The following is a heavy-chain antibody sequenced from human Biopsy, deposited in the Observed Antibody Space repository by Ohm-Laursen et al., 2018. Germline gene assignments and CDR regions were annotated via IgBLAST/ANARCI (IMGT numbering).Heavy chain of an antibody. D-gene: IGHD3-22*01. CDR3: AKDYRDSRGIFGIVVVRPLDY. CDR1: GFSFSSYG. Sequence: SLRLSCSASGFSFSSYGMHWVRQAPGKGLEWVATMSYDGTQKYYGDSVKGRFTISRDNSKNTLYLQMNSLRAEDTAVYYCAKDYRDSRGIFGIVVVRPLDYWGQGSLVTVSS. J-gene: IGHJ4*02. CDR2: MSYDGTQK. V-gene: IGHV3-30*18.